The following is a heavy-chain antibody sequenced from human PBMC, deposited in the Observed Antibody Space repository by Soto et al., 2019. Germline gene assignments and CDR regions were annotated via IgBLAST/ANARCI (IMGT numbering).Heavy chain of an antibody. CDR2: IKQDGSEK. J-gene: IGHJ5*02. CDR3: ARDLMIVVGGWFDP. CDR1: GFTFSSYW. Sequence: PGGSLRLSCAASGFTFSSYWMSWVRQAPGKGLEWVANIKQDGSEKYYVDSVKGRFTISRDNAKNSLYLKMNSLRAEDTAVYYCARDLMIVVGGWFDPWGQGTLVTSPQ. D-gene: IGHD3-22*01. V-gene: IGHV3-7*01.